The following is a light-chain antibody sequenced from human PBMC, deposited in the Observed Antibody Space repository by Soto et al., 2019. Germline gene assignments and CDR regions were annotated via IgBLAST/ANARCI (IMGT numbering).Light chain of an antibody. Sequence: EIVLTQSPGTLSLSPGERATLPCRASQSVSSNYLARYQQNPGQAPRLLIYGGSSPATGIPDRSSASGSRTDFTLPTNRLAPEDCPQYYCQPWTFGQGTKVDIK. CDR3: QPWT. J-gene: IGKJ1*01. CDR1: QSVSSNY. V-gene: IGKV3-20*01. CDR2: GGS.